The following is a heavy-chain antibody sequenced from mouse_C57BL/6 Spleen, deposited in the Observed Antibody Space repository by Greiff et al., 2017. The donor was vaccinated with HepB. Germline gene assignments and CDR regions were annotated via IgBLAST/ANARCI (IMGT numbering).Heavy chain of an antibody. D-gene: IGHD2-3*01. CDR2: IDPSDSYT. J-gene: IGHJ3*01. CDR1: GYTFTSYW. CDR3: ARDDGYYVFAY. V-gene: IGHV1-69*01. Sequence: VQLQQPGAELVMPGASVKLSCKASGYTFTSYWMHWVKQRPGQGLEWIGEIDPSDSYTNYNQKFKGKSTLTVDKSSSTAYMQLSSLTSEDSAVYYCARDDGYYVFAYWGQGTLVTVSA.